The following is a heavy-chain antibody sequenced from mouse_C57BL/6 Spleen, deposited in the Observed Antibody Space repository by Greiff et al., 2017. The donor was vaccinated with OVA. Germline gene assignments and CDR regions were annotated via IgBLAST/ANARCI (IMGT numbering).Heavy chain of an antibody. D-gene: IGHD5-2*01. J-gene: IGHJ4*01. V-gene: IGHV1-19*01. CDR1: GYTFTDYY. CDR2: INPYNGGT. Sequence: VQLQQSGPVLVKPGASVKMSCKASGYTFTDYYMNWVKQSHGKSLEWIGVINPYNGGTSYNQKFKGKATLTVDKSSSTAYMELNSLTSEDSAVYYCARGEYGEDAMDYWGQGTSVTVSS. CDR3: ARGEYGEDAMDY.